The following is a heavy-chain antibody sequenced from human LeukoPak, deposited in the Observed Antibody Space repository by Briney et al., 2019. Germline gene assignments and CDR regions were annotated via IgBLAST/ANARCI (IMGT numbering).Heavy chain of an antibody. V-gene: IGHV4-59*01. J-gene: IGHJ4*02. Sequence: SETLSLTCTVSGDSINNYYWSWIRQPPGKGLEWIGYVYYSGTTNYNPSLKSRASTSVDTSKNQFSLKLTTVTAADTAVYYCARKDGDFWGQGTLVTVSS. CDR1: GDSINNYY. CDR2: VYYSGTT. CDR3: ARKDGDF.